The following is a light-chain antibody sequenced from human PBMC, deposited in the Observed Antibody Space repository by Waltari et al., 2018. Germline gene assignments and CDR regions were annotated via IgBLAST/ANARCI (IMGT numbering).Light chain of an antibody. J-gene: IGKJ3*01. CDR1: QGISNY. V-gene: IGKV1-27*01. CDR3: QKHNSAPFT. CDR2: AAS. Sequence: GDSSTITCRASQGISNYLAWYQQKPGKVPKLLIYAASTLQSGLPSRFSGSGSGTDFTLTISSLQPEDVATYYCQKHNSAPFTFGHGTKVDIK.